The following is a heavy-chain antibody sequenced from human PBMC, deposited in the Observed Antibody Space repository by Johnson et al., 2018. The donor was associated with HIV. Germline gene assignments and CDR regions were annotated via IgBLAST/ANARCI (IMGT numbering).Heavy chain of an antibody. V-gene: IGHV3-30*04. CDR3: ASGDGFGI. CDR2: ISYDGSNK. CDR1: GFTFSSYA. J-gene: IGHJ3*02. Sequence: QVQLVESGGGVVQPGRSLRLSCAASGFTFSSYAMHWVRQAPGKGLEWVAVISYDGSNKYYADSVKGRFTISRDNSKNTLYLQMNSLRAEDTAVYYCASGDGFGICGRGTKVTFSS.